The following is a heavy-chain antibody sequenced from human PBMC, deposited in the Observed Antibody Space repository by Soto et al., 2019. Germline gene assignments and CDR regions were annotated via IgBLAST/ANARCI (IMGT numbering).Heavy chain of an antibody. Sequence: GSTCKTPGKGLEWIGSIYYSGSTYYNPSLKSRVTISVDTSKNQFSLKLSSVTAADTAVYYCARHSYGSGSYHPGGVFDYWGQGTLVTVS. D-gene: IGHD3-10*01. CDR3: ARHSYGSGSYHPGGVFDY. CDR2: IYYSGST. J-gene: IGHJ4*02. V-gene: IGHV4-39*01.